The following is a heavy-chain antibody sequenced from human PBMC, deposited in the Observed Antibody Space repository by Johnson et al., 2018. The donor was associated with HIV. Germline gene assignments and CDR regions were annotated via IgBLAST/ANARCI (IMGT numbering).Heavy chain of an antibody. Sequence: QVQLVESGGGLIQPGGSLRLSCAASGFTFSDYYMSWIRQAPGKGLEWVSYISSSGSTIYYADSVKGRITIPRDNSQNTLYLQMNSLRAEDTAVFYCAKGACTGGVCRYLRGAFDIWGQGTMVTVSS. V-gene: IGHV3-11*04. CDR2: ISSSGSTI. J-gene: IGHJ3*02. CDR3: AKGACTGGVCRYLRGAFDI. D-gene: IGHD2-8*02. CDR1: GFTFSDYY.